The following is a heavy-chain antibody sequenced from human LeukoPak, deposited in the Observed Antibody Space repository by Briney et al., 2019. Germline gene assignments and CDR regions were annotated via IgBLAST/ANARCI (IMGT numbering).Heavy chain of an antibody. CDR2: ISGSGGGT. CDR3: AKEGPMVRDFDY. J-gene: IGHJ4*02. V-gene: IGHV3-23*01. CDR1: GFTFSTYA. D-gene: IGHD3-10*01. Sequence: GGSLRLSCAASGFTFSTYAMSWVRQASGKGLEWVSAISGSGGGTYYADSVKGRFTISRDNSKNTLYLQMNSLRAEDTAVYYCAKEGPMVRDFDYWGQGTLVTVSS.